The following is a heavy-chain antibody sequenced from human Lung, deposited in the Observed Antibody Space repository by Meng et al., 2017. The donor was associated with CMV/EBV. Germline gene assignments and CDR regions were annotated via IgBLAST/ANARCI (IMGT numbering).Heavy chain of an antibody. Sequence: AGFTFNKYAMAWVRQAPGKRLEWVSTISGLVGSTYYADSVKGRFTLSRDNSKNSLDLQMNSLRVEDTAVYYCAKDGAFGGPRGYFDNWGQGILVTVSS. D-gene: IGHD3-16*01. CDR2: ISGLVGST. J-gene: IGHJ4*02. CDR1: GFTFNKYA. CDR3: AKDGAFGGPRGYFDN. V-gene: IGHV3-23*01.